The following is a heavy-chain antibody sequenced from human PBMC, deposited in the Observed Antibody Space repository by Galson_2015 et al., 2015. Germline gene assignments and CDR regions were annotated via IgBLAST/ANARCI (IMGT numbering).Heavy chain of an antibody. J-gene: IGHJ4*02. Sequence: ISYDGSNKYYADSVKGRFTISRDNSKNTLYLQMNSLRAEDTAVYYCARGPPQDEQAYFDYWGQGTLVTVSS. D-gene: IGHD6-13*01. V-gene: IGHV3-30*03. CDR3: ARGPPQDEQAYFDY. CDR2: ISYDGSNK.